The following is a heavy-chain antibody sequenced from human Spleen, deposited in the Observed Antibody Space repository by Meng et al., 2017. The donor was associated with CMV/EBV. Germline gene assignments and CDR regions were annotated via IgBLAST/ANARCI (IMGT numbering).Heavy chain of an antibody. CDR1: GYTFTGHY. CDR3: ARDGPTYSSSAFGS. D-gene: IGHD6-6*01. Sequence: ASVKVSCKASGYTFTGHYMDWVRQAPGQGLEWMGWINPNSGNTHSAQKFQGRVTLTMDTSISTVYMELSSLRFDDTAVYYCARDGPTYSSSAFGSWGQGTLVTVSS. CDR2: INPNSGNT. J-gene: IGHJ4*02. V-gene: IGHV1-2*02.